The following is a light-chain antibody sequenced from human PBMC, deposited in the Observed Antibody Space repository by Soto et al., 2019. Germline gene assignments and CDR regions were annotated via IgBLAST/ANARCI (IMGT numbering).Light chain of an antibody. CDR3: HQYNNWPPYT. CDR1: QSVSGN. V-gene: IGKV3D-15*01. J-gene: IGKJ2*01. CDR2: AAS. Sequence: EVVMTQSPATLSVSPGERATLSCRTSQSVSGNLAWYQQKPGQAPRRLIYAASTRATGIPDRFSGSESGTEFTLTISGLQSEDSAVYYCHQYNNWPPYTFGQGTKLEIK.